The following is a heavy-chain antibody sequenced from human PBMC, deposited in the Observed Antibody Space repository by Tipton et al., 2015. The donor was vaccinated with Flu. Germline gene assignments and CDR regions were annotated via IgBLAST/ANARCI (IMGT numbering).Heavy chain of an antibody. D-gene: IGHD3-22*01. J-gene: IGHJ4*02. Sequence: TLSLTCAVYGGSFSGYYWSWIRQPPGKGLEWIGEINHSGSTNYNPSLKSRVTISVDTSKNQFSLKLSSVTAADTAVYYCARSSTYYYDSSGYYPFDYWGQGTLVTVSS. CDR3: ARSSTYYYDSSGYYPFDY. CDR2: INHSGST. V-gene: IGHV4-34*01. CDR1: GGSFSGYY.